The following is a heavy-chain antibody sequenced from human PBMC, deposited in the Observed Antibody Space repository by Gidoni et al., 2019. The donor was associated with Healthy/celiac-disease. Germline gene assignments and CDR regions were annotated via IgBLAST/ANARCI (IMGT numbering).Heavy chain of an antibody. CDR1: GFTVSSNY. J-gene: IGHJ4*02. CDR3: ARWGWLVPFDY. D-gene: IGHD3-16*01. Sequence: EVQLVESGGGLIQPGGSLRPSCAASGFTVSSNYMSWVRQAPGNGLEWVSVIYSGGSTYYADSVKGRFTISRDNSKNTLYLQMNSLRAEDTAVYYCARWGWLVPFDYWGQGTLVTVSS. CDR2: IYSGGST. V-gene: IGHV3-53*01.